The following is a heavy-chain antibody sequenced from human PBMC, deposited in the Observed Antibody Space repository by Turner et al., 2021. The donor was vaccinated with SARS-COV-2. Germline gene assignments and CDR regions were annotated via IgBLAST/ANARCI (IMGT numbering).Heavy chain of an antibody. Sequence: QVQLVESGGGVVQPGRSLRLSCAASGFTFSSYGMHWVRQATGKGLEWVAVIWYDGSNKFYADSVKGRFTISRDNSKNTLYLQMNSLRAEDTAVYYCARGAHGDYEDAFDIWGQGTLVTISS. D-gene: IGHD4-17*01. CDR2: IWYDGSNK. CDR3: ARGAHGDYEDAFDI. V-gene: IGHV3-33*01. CDR1: GFTFSSYG. J-gene: IGHJ3*02.